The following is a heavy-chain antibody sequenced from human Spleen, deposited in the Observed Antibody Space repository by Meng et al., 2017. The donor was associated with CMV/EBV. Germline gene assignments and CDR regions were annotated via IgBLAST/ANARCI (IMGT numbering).Heavy chain of an antibody. CDR2: ISHTGAT. V-gene: IGHV4-34*01. J-gene: IGHJ6*02. CDR3: ARGQLVGDGMDV. D-gene: IGHD6-13*01. CDR1: GGSFSGYS. Sequence: SETLSLTCAVYGGSFSGYSWNWIRQFPGKGLEWIGEISHTGATNYNPSLKSRVTMSVDTSKKRFSVRLRSVTAADTAVYYCARGQLVGDGMDVWGQGTTVTVSS.